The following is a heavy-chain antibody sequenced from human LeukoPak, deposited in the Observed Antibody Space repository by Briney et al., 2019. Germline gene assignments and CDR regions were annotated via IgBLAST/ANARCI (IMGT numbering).Heavy chain of an antibody. V-gene: IGHV4-39*01. Sequence: SETLSLTCTVSGGSISSSSYYWGWIRQPPGKGLEWIGSIYYSGSTYYNPSLKSRVTISVDTSKNQFSLKLSSVTAADTAVYYCARHSSSYGYLYWGQGTLVTVSS. CDR3: ARHSSSYGYLY. J-gene: IGHJ4*02. D-gene: IGHD5-18*01. CDR1: GGSISSSSYY. CDR2: IYYSGST.